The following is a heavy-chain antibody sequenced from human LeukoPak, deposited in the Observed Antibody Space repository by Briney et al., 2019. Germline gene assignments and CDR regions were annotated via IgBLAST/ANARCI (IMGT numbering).Heavy chain of an antibody. Sequence: GGSLRLSCAASGFTFSSYAMSWVRQAPGKGLVWVSRISYDGHNTNYADSVKGRFTISRDNAKNTLYLQMNRLRVEDTAVYYCGILTLSPGWGQGTLVTVSS. CDR1: GFTFSSYA. CDR2: ISYDGHNT. CDR3: GILTLSPG. V-gene: IGHV3-74*01. J-gene: IGHJ4*02. D-gene: IGHD2-8*01.